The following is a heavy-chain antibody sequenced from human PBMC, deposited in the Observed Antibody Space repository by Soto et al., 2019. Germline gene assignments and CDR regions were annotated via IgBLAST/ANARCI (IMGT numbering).Heavy chain of an antibody. Sequence: QVHLVQSGAEVKKPGASLKVSCKSSGYTFTSYGIVWVRQAPGQGLEWMGWISTYNVDTKYAQKFKGRVTMSTDTSTTTPYMELTSLTSDDTAMYYCARGGFAYGYLDFWGQGTLATVSS. V-gene: IGHV1-18*01. D-gene: IGHD5-18*01. CDR1: GYTFTSYG. J-gene: IGHJ4*02. CDR2: ISTYNVDT. CDR3: ARGGFAYGYLDF.